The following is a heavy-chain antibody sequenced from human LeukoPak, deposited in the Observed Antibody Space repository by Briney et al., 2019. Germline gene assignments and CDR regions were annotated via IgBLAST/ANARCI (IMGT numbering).Heavy chain of an antibody. CDR1: GFAFSSYN. CDR2: ISTTSTYI. CDR3: AKDLGYNYWFDY. V-gene: IGHV3-21*04. Sequence: GGSLRLSCAASGFAFSSYNMKWVRQAPGKGLEWVSFISTTSTYIYYADSVKGRFTVSRDNSKNTLYLQMNSLRAEDTAVYYCAKDLGYNYWFDYWGQGTLVTVSS. D-gene: IGHD5-24*01. J-gene: IGHJ4*02.